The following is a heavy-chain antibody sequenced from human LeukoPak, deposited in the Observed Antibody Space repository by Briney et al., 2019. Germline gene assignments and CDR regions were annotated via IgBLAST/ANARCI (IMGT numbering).Heavy chain of an antibody. CDR1: GGSISSSSYY. Sequence: PSETLSLTCTVSGGSISSSSYYWGWIRQPPGKGLEWIGSIYYSGSTYYNPSLKSRVTISVDTSKNQFSLKLSSVTAADTAVYYCARVCDYVWGTWDYYMDVWGKGTTVTVSS. V-gene: IGHV4-39*07. CDR2: IYYSGST. J-gene: IGHJ6*03. D-gene: IGHD3-16*01. CDR3: ARVCDYVWGTWDYYMDV.